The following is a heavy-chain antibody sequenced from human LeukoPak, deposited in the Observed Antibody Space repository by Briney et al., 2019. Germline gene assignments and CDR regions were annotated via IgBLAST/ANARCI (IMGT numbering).Heavy chain of an antibody. Sequence: PSETLSLTCTVSGNSISSGDNYWSWIRQPAGKGLEWIGRIYTSGSTNYNPSLKSRVTISGDTSKNQFSLRLSSVTAAYTAVYYCARASYSYDINGWVPFDYWGQGTLVTVSS. CDR3: ARASYSYDINGWVPFDY. D-gene: IGHD3-22*01. J-gene: IGHJ4*02. CDR2: IYTSGST. CDR1: GNSISSGDNY. V-gene: IGHV4-61*02.